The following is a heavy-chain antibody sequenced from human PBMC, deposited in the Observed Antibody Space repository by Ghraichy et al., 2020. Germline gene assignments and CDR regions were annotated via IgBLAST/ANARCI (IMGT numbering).Heavy chain of an antibody. Sequence: GGSLRLSCAASGFTFSSYSMNWVRQAPGKGLEWVSYISSSSSTIYYADSVKGRFTISRDNAKNSLYLQMNSLRAEDTAVYYCARSDVDTAMVIWAYYYYGMDVWGQGTTVTVSS. V-gene: IGHV3-48*01. D-gene: IGHD5-18*01. CDR3: ARSDVDTAMVIWAYYYYGMDV. CDR2: ISSSSSTI. CDR1: GFTFSSYS. J-gene: IGHJ6*02.